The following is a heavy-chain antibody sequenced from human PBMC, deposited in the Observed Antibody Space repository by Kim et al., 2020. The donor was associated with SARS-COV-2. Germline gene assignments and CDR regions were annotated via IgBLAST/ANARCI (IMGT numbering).Heavy chain of an antibody. CDR3: ARIGDY. D-gene: IGHD2-15*01. V-gene: IGHV5-51*01. Sequence: YPGDSATRYSPSFQGRVTVSADKSISTACLQWSSLNASDTAMYYCARIGDYWGQGTLVTVSS. CDR2: YPGDSAT. J-gene: IGHJ4*02.